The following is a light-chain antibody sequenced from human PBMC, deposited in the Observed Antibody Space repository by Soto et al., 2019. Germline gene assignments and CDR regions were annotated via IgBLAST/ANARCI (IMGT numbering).Light chain of an antibody. CDR2: AAS. V-gene: IGKV1-6*01. CDR1: QGIRSA. CDR3: LLDYSYFWA. J-gene: IGKJ1*01. Sequence: AIHGTPSPSSLSASVGDRVTITCRTSQGIRSALGWYQQKPGKVPKLLIYAASTLQSGVPSRFSGSGSGRDFTLTISSLQPEDFATYYCLLDYSYFWAFGQGTKVDIK.